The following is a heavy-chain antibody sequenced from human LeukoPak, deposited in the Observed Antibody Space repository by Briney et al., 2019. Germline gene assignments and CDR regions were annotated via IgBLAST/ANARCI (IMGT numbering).Heavy chain of an antibody. CDR2: ISSSGSTI. CDR3: ASSSGWRPHDAFDI. Sequence: KPGGSLRLSCAASGFTFSDYYMSWIRQAPGKGLEWVSYISSSGSTIYYADSVKGRFTISRDNAKNSLYLQMNSLRAEDTAVYYCASSSGWRPHDAFDIWGQGTMVTVSS. D-gene: IGHD6-19*01. CDR1: GFTFSDYY. J-gene: IGHJ3*02. V-gene: IGHV3-11*01.